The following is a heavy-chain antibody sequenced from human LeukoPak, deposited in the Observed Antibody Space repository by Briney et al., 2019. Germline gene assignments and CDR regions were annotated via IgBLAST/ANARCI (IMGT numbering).Heavy chain of an antibody. Sequence: GRSLRLSCAASGFTFSSYAMHWVRQAPGKGLEWVSGISWNSGSIDYADSVKGRFTISRDNAKNSLYLQMNSLRAEDTALYYCAKDIGKSYDYVWGSSYFDYWGQGTLVTVSS. CDR3: AKDIGKSYDYVWGSSYFDY. D-gene: IGHD3-16*01. CDR2: ISWNSGSI. V-gene: IGHV3-9*01. CDR1: GFTFSSYA. J-gene: IGHJ4*02.